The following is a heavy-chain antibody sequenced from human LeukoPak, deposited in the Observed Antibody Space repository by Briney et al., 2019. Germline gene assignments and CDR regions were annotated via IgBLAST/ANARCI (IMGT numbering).Heavy chain of an antibody. V-gene: IGHV3-23*01. CDR2: ISGSGGST. Sequence: GGSLRLSCAASGVTFSSYAMSWVRQAPGKGVEWVSAISGSGGSTYYADSVKGRFTISRDNSKNTQYLQMNSLGAEDTAVYYCAKDNYYYSSGYQPLDYWGQGTLVTVSS. J-gene: IGHJ4*02. CDR3: AKDNYYYSSGYQPLDY. CDR1: GVTFSSYA. D-gene: IGHD3-22*01.